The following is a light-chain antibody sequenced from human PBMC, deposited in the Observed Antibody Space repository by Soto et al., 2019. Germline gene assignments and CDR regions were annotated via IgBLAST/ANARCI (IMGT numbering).Light chain of an antibody. CDR2: AAS. CDR3: QQYGALPYT. V-gene: IGKV3-20*01. CDR1: QSVSSSY. Sequence: IVLTQSPCSLSLSPGERATLSCRASQSVSSSYFAWYQQKPGQAPRLLIYAASRRASGIPDRFSGSGSGTDFTLTINRLEPEDFAVYYCQQYGALPYTLGQGTKVDIK. J-gene: IGKJ2*01.